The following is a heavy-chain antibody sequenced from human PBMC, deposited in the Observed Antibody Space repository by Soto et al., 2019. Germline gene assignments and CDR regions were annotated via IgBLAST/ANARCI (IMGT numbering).Heavy chain of an antibody. J-gene: IGHJ5*01. CDR2: IYKSATT. CDR1: GDSISTVDYF. V-gene: IGHV4-30-4*01. Sequence: QVQLLESGPGLVKPSQTLSLTCSVSGDSISTVDYFWAWVRQPPGQALEYIGYIYKSATTYYNPSFESRVAISLDTSKSQFSLNVTSLTAADTAVYFCARGRYCLTGRCFPNWFDSWCHGTLVTVSS. D-gene: IGHD2-15*01. CDR3: ARGRYCLTGRCFPNWFDS.